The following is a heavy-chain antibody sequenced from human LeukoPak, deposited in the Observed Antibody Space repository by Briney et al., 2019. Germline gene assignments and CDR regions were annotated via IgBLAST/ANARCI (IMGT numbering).Heavy chain of an antibody. J-gene: IGHJ4*02. CDR2: ISSSSSFI. V-gene: IGHV3-21*01. Sequence: GGSLKLSCAASGFTFTSYSMNWVRQAPGQGLEWISSISSSSSFIYYADSVKGRFTTTRDNAKNSLYLQMNSLRAEDTAVYYCARDPPLGSCSTISCPHLDYWGQGTLVTVSS. D-gene: IGHD2-2*01. CDR3: ARDPPLGSCSTISCPHLDY. CDR1: GFTFTSYS.